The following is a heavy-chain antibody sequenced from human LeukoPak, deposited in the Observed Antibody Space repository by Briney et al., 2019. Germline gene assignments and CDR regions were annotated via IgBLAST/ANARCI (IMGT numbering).Heavy chain of an antibody. CDR3: AKDGGLWVSAHWGDS. J-gene: IGHJ4*02. Sequence: GGSLRLSCVASGFTFSSYSMNWVRQAPGKGLEWVSSISGTGGRTYSADSVKGRFTISRDNSKNTLFLQMNSLRAEDTAVYYCAKDGGLWVSAHWGDSWGRGTLVTVSS. V-gene: IGHV3-23*01. CDR2: ISGTGGRT. CDR1: GFTFSSYS. D-gene: IGHD7-27*01.